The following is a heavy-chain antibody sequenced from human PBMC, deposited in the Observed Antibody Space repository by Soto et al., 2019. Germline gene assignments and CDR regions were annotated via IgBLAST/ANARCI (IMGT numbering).Heavy chain of an antibody. J-gene: IGHJ6*02. CDR3: ARDKDRQQLGGNYYYIMDV. V-gene: IGHV1-69*12. CDR2: IMPIFRTP. CDR1: GGTFSSSA. Sequence: QVQLVQSGAEVKKPGSSVKVSCKASGGTFSSSAFSWVRQAPGQGLEWMGGIMPIFRTPDYAQKFQGRVTITADDSTSTTYMELRSLRSEDTGVYYCARDKDRQQLGGNYYYIMDVWGQGTTVTVSS. D-gene: IGHD3-3*02.